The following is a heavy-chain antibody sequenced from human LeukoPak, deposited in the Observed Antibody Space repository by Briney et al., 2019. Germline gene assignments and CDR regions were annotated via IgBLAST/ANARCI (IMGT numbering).Heavy chain of an antibody. Sequence: RGFLRLSCAASGSTLSSSGMSWVRQAPGKGRGWVSAIMGRGASTSYADSVKGRSTTSRDNSQHTLYLQMDSLRAEHTAVYECAKVLMEVVVIPYFDYWGEGTPVTVSS. CDR3: AKVLMEVVVIPYFDY. J-gene: IGHJ4*01. V-gene: IGHV3-23*01. CDR1: GSTLSSSG. D-gene: IGHD3-22*01. CDR2: IMGRGAST.